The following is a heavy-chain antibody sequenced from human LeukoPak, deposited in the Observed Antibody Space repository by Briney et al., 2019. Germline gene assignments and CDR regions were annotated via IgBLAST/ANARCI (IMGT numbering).Heavy chain of an antibody. CDR1: GFTFSSYA. CDR3: AKDRPDRITIFRVVLRTVNWFDP. D-gene: IGHD3-3*01. J-gene: IGHJ5*02. Sequence: GGSLRLSCAASGFTFSSYAMSWVRQAPGKGLEWVSAISGSGGSTYYADSVKGRFTISRDSSKNTLYLQMNSLRAEDTAVYYCAKDRPDRITIFRVVLRTVNWFDPWGQGTLVTVSS. CDR2: ISGSGGST. V-gene: IGHV3-23*01.